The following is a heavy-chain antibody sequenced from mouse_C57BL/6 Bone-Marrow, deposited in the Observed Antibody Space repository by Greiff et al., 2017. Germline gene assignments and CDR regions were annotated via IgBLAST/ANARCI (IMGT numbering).Heavy chain of an antibody. D-gene: IGHD2-4*01. Sequence: VQRVESGAELVMPGASVKLSCKASGYTFTSYWMHWVKQRPGQGLEWIGEIDPSDSYTNYNQKFKGKSTLTVDKSSSTAYMQLSSLTSEDSAVYYCARGGGLRPDYWGQGTTLTVSS. CDR1: GYTFTSYW. J-gene: IGHJ2*01. V-gene: IGHV1-69*01. CDR3: ARGGGLRPDY. CDR2: IDPSDSYT.